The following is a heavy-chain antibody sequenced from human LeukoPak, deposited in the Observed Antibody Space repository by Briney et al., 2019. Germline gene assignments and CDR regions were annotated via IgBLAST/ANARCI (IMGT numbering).Heavy chain of an antibody. CDR2: IYSNGIT. Sequence: SETLSLTCTVSGGSIFSYYFNWIRQPPGKGLEWIGYIYSNGITSYNPSLRSRGTISIATSKNQFSLRLRSVTAADTAIYYCARRAYYDTSGYYPASGYFDLWGRGTLVTLSS. D-gene: IGHD3-22*01. CDR3: ARRAYYDTSGYYPASGYFDL. V-gene: IGHV4-4*08. CDR1: GGSIFSYY. J-gene: IGHJ2*01.